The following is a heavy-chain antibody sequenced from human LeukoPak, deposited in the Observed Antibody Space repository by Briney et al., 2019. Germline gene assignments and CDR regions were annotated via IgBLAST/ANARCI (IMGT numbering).Heavy chain of an antibody. CDR2: IYSGGST. D-gene: IGHD3-10*01. CDR3: ARSLWFGESSNWFDP. CDR1: GFTVSSNY. V-gene: IGHV3-53*01. J-gene: IGHJ5*02. Sequence: GGSLRLSCAASGFTVSSNYMSWVRQAPGKGLEWVSVIYSGGSTYYADSVKGRFTISRDNSKNTLYLQMNSLRAEDTAVYYCARSLWFGESSNWFDPWGQGTLVTVSS.